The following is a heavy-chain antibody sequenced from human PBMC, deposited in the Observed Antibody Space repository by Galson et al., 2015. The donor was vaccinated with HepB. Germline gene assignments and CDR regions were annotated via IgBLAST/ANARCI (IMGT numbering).Heavy chain of an antibody. CDR3: ARVLKVRVRGVRMVESGDYYYSYMDV. CDR2: INHSGST. D-gene: IGHD3-10*02. Sequence: CAVYGGSFSGYYWSWIRQPPGKGLEWIGEINHSGSTNYNPSLKSRVTISVDTSKNQFSLKLSSVTAADTAVYYCARVLKVRVRGVRMVESGDYYYSYMDVWGKGTTVTVSS. J-gene: IGHJ6*03. V-gene: IGHV4-34*01. CDR1: GGSFSGYY.